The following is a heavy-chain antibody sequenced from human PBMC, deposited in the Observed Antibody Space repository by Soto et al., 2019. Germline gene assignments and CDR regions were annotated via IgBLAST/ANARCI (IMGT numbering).Heavy chain of an antibody. CDR2: INTGTGNT. CDR3: ARVAH. J-gene: IGHJ4*02. V-gene: IGHV1-3*04. Sequence: GESLKISCKGSGYTFTSQTVYWVRQAPGQSLEWMGWINTGTGNTRYSQQFQGRVTITRDMSARTAYMELSNLRFEDTAVYYCARVAHWGQGTLVTVSS. CDR1: GYTFTSQT.